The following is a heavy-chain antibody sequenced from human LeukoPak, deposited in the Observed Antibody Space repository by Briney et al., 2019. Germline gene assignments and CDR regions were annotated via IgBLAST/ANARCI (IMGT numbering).Heavy chain of an antibody. J-gene: IGHJ5*02. CDR3: ARHYRDGNNPDWFDP. Sequence: SETLSLTCTVSGGSIRSSNDYWGWIRQPPGKGLAWIGSLYSSGSTYYNPSLKSRVTISVDTSKNEFSLKVSSVTAADTAVYYCARHYRDGNNPDWFDPWGQGTLVTVSS. V-gene: IGHV4-39*01. CDR1: GGSIRSSNDY. D-gene: IGHD5-24*01. CDR2: LYSSGST.